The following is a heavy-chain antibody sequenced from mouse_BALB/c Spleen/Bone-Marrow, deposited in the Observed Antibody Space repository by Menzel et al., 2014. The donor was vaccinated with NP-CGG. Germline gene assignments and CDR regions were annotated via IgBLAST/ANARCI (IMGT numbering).Heavy chain of an antibody. CDR2: ISGDGRYT. Sequence: EVKLVESGGGLVKSGGSLKLSCAASGFSFSNYGMSWVRQTPEKRSEWVATISGDGRYTFYSDSVKGRFTISRDNAKNSLYLQLSSLRSEDTALYYCARHAYYDRTEVSSVYWGQGTLVTVSA. J-gene: IGHJ3*01. CDR1: GFSFSNYG. CDR3: ARHAYYDRTEVSSVY. D-gene: IGHD2-4*01. V-gene: IGHV5-9-2*01.